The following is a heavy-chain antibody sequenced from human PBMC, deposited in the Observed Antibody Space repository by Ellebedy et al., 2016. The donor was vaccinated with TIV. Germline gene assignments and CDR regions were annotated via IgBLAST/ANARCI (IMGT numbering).Heavy chain of an antibody. CDR2: MNPKSGNT. D-gene: IGHD1-14*01. V-gene: IGHV1-8*02. J-gene: IGHJ5*02. CDR1: GYTFTNFD. Sequence: AASVKVSCKASGYTFTNFDINWVRQASGPGLEWMGWMNPKSGNTVYSRKFQGRVTMTGNTPMNTAYLDLTSLRSEDSAVYCTRGGTTGDQKWFDPWGQGTLVIVS. CDR3: TRGGTTGDQKWFDP.